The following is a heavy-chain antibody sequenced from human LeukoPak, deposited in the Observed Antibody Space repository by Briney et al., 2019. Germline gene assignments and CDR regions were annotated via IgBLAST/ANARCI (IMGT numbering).Heavy chain of an antibody. CDR2: IYSDGSRT. D-gene: IGHD1-26*01. J-gene: IGHJ3*02. Sequence: GGSLRLSCAGSGFTLSSNWMHWVRQAPGKGLVWVSRIYSDGSRTNYGDSVKGRFTISGDNAKNTQYLQMNSLRAEDTAVYYCTRSGRGGAFDIWGQGTMVTVSS. V-gene: IGHV3-74*01. CDR3: TRSGRGGAFDI. CDR1: GFTLSSNW.